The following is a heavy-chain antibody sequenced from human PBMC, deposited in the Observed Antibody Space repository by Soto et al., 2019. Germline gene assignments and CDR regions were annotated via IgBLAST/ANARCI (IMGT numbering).Heavy chain of an antibody. J-gene: IGHJ6*02. CDR3: AKDREGGIAAAGNSYYYYGMDV. CDR2: ISYDGSNK. V-gene: IGHV3-30*18. Sequence: QVQLVESGGGVVQPGRSLRLSCAASGFTFSSYGMHWVRQAPGKGLEWVAVISYDGSNKYYADSVKGRFTISRDNSKNTLYLQMHSLRAEDPAVYYCAKDREGGIAAAGNSYYYYGMDVWGQGTTVTVSS. D-gene: IGHD6-13*01. CDR1: GFTFSSYG.